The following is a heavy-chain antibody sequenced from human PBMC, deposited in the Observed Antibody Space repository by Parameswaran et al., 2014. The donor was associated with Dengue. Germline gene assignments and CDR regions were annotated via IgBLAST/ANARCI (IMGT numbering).Heavy chain of an antibody. Sequence: ASETLSLTCAVYGGSFSGYYWSWIRQPPGKGLEWIGEINHSGSTNYNPSLRSRVTISVDTSKNQFSLKLSSVTAADTAVYYCARGQGRRWLQPYGMDVWGQGTTVTVSS. CDR1: GGSFSGYY. J-gene: IGHJ6*02. CDR2: INHSGST. CDR3: ARGQGRRWLQPYGMDV. V-gene: IGHV4-34*01. D-gene: IGHD5-24*01.